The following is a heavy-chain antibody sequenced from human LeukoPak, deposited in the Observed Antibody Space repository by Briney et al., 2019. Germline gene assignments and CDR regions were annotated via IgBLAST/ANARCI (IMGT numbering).Heavy chain of an antibody. Sequence: SSVKVSCKSSGGTFSSYAISWVRQAPGHGLEWMGRIIPLFGTANYAQKFQDRVTINTDESTSTAYMELSSLRSEDTAMYYCARDHCSNYDGFDYWGQGTLVTVSS. CDR2: IIPLFGTA. J-gene: IGHJ4*02. V-gene: IGHV1-69*05. D-gene: IGHD4-11*01. CDR1: GGTFSSYA. CDR3: ARDHCSNYDGFDY.